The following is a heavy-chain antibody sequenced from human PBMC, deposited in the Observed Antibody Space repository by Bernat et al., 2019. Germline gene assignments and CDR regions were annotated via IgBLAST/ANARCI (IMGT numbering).Heavy chain of an antibody. V-gene: IGHV3-15*01. J-gene: IGHJ6*02. CDR2: IKSKTDGGTT. Sequence: EVQLVESGGGLVKPGGSLRLSCAASGFTFSNAWMSWVRQAPGKGLEWVGRIKSKTDGGTTDYAAPVKGRFTISRDDSKNTLYLQMNSLKTEDTAVYYCTTESVLLWFGELLGGMDVWGQGTTVTVSS. D-gene: IGHD3-10*01. CDR3: TTESVLLWFGELLGGMDV. CDR1: GFTFSNAW.